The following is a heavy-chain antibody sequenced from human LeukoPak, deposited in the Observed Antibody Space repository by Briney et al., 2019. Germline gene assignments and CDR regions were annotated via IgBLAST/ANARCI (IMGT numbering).Heavy chain of an antibody. CDR3: AKAAGATAYYYYMDV. V-gene: IGHV3-74*01. CDR1: GFTFSSYW. Sequence: PGGSLRLSCAASGFTFSSYWMHWVRQAPGNGLVWVSRIHSDGSSTSYADSVRGRFTISRDDAKSTLYLQMNSLRAEGTAVYYCAKAAGATAYYYYMDVWNKGTTVTVSS. J-gene: IGHJ6*03. CDR2: IHSDGSST. D-gene: IGHD1-26*01.